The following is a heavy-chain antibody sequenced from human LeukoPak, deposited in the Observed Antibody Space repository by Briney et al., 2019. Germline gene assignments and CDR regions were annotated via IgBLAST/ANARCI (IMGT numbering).Heavy chain of an antibody. CDR1: GFTFSSYA. Sequence: GGSLRLSCAASGFTFSSYAMSWVRQAPGKGLEWVSAISGSGGSTYYADSVKGRFTISRDNSKNTLYLQMNSLRAEDTAVYYCAKVGGYDWKYGGYAYYFDYWGQGTLVTVSS. CDR3: AKVGGYDWKYGGYAYYFDY. J-gene: IGHJ4*02. V-gene: IGHV3-23*01. CDR2: ISGSGGST. D-gene: IGHD5-12*01.